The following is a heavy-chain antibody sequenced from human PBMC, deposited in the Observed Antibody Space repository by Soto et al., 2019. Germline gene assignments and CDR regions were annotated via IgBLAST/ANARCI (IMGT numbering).Heavy chain of an antibody. CDR3: ARTTAVPNTLRSRYFFDF. CDR2: VYYSGTT. D-gene: IGHD3-9*01. CDR1: GGSGNNKTYY. J-gene: IGHJ4*02. V-gene: IGHV4-61*01. Sequence: SETLSLTCPVSGGSGNNKTYYWSWIRQPPGKRLEWIGYVYYSGTTNYNPSLKRRVTISIDMSKNQFSLRLSSVTAADTALYYCARTTAVPNTLRSRYFFDFWGQGTLVTVSS.